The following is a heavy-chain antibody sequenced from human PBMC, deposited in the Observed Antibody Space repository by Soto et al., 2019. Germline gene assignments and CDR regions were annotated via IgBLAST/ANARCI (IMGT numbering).Heavy chain of an antibody. Sequence: GGSLRLSCAASGFPFGENAMSWVRQAPGKGLEWVSGISDSGATTYYADSVRGRFTISRDNSKNTPYLQMKSLRAEDSASYYCAKEDTSSGSLDYWGQGALVTVSS. J-gene: IGHJ4*02. CDR3: AKEDTSSGSLDY. CDR1: GFPFGENA. V-gene: IGHV3-23*01. D-gene: IGHD6-19*01. CDR2: ISDSGATT.